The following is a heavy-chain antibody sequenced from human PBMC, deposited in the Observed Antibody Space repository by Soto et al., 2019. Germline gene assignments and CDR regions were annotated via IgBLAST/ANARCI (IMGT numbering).Heavy chain of an antibody. V-gene: IGHV1-24*01. CDR3: ARVATMGRGSDSDYYYGMDV. CDR1: GYTLTELS. Sequence: GASVKVSCKVSGYTLTELSMHRVRQAPGKGLEWMGGFDPEDGETIYAQKFQGRVTMAEDTSTDTAYMELSSLRSEDTAVYSGARVATMGRGSDSDYYYGMDVWGHGTTVTV. D-gene: IGHD3-10*01. J-gene: IGHJ6*02. CDR2: FDPEDGET.